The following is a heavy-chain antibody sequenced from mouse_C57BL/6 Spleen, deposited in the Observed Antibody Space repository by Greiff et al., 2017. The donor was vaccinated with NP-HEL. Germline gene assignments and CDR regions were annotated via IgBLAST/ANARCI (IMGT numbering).Heavy chain of an antibody. CDR2: FYPGSGSI. CDR1: GYTFTEYT. V-gene: IGHV1-62-2*01. J-gene: IGHJ4*01. D-gene: IGHD2-4*01. Sequence: VQLQESGAELVKPGASVKLSCKASGYTFTEYTIHWVKQRSGQGLEWIGWFYPGSGSIKYNEKFKDKATLTADKSSSTVYMELSRLTSEDSAVYFCARHAPYDYDGYYAMDYWGQGTSVTVSS. CDR3: ARHAPYDYDGYYAMDY.